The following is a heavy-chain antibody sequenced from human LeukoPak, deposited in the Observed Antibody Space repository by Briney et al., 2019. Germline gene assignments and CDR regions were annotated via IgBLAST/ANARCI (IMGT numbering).Heavy chain of an antibody. D-gene: IGHD3-22*01. V-gene: IGHV4-61*05. CDR3: TRGSIAYYYMDV. CDR2: IYYSGST. Sequence: SETLSLTCTVSGGSISSSSYYWGWIRQPPGKGLEWIGNIYYSGSTNYNPSLKSRVTISVDTSKNQFSLKLSSVTAADTAVYYCTRGSIAYYYMDVWGKGTTVTISS. J-gene: IGHJ6*03. CDR1: GGSISSSSYY.